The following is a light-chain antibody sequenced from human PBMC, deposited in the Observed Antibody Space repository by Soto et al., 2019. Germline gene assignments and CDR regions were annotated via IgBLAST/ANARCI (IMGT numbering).Light chain of an antibody. V-gene: IGKV1-33*01. CDR3: QQYDDLPII. CDR1: QDISNY. J-gene: IGKJ5*01. Sequence: DIQMTQSPSSLSASVGDRVTITCQASQDISNYLNWYQQKPGKAPKLLIYDASNLETEVPSRFSGSGSGTHFTFTISSLQPEDIATYFCQQYDDLPIIFGQGTRLESK. CDR2: DAS.